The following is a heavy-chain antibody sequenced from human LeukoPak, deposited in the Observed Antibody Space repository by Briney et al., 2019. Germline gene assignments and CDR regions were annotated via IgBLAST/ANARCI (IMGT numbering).Heavy chain of an antibody. D-gene: IGHD3-10*02. J-gene: IGHJ6*04. CDR3: AELGITMIGGV. CDR1: GFTFNNYE. CDR2: ISSGGRTI. V-gene: IGHV3-48*03. Sequence: GGSLRLSCAASGFTFNNYEMNWVRQAPGKGLEWVSSISSGGRTIYYADSVKGRFTISRDNAKNSLYLQMNSLRAEDTAVYYCAELGITMIGGVWGKGATVTISS.